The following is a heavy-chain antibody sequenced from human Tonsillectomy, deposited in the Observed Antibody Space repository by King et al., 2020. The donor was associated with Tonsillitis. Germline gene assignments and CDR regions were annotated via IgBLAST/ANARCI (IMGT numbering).Heavy chain of an antibody. D-gene: IGHD6-6*01. J-gene: IGHJ4*02. CDR3: ARGGGAARPLEFDY. CDR1: GGSISSSSYY. V-gene: IGHV4-39*01. Sequence: QLQESGPGLVKPSETLSLTCTVSGGSISSSSYYWGWIRQPPGKGLEWIGSIYYSGSTYYNPSLKSRVTISVDTSKNQFSLKLSSVTAAGTAVYYCARGGGAARPLEFDYWGQGTLVTVSS. CDR2: IYYSGST.